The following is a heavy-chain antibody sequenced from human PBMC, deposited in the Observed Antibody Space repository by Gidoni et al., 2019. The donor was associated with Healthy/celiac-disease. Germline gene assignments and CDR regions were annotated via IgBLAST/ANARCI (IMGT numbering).Heavy chain of an antibody. CDR3: ARRSSSLAYYYGMDV. CDR1: GGSISSSSYY. V-gene: IGHV4-39*01. CDR2: IYSSGST. Sequence: QLQLQESGPGLVKPSETLSLTCTVSGGSISSSSYYWGWIRQPPGKGLEWIGSIYSSGSTYYNPSRKSRVTISVDTSKNQFSLKLSSVTAADTAVYYCARRSSSLAYYYGMDVWGQGTTVTVSS. D-gene: IGHD6-6*01. J-gene: IGHJ6*02.